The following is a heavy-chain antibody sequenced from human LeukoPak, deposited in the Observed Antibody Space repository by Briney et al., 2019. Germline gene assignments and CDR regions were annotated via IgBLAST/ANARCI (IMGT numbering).Heavy chain of an antibody. CDR2: INPSGDRT. J-gene: IGHJ5*02. Sequence: ASVKVSCKASGYTFTTYYMHWVRQAPGQGLGWMGIINPSGDRTLFARKFQGRVPITMDTSTGTVYMELSSLKSEDTAMYYCARGPPGRVYDSSKRGLFDPWGQGTLVTVSS. CDR3: ARGPPGRVYDSSKRGLFDP. D-gene: IGHD3-22*01. CDR1: GYTFTTYY. V-gene: IGHV1-46*01.